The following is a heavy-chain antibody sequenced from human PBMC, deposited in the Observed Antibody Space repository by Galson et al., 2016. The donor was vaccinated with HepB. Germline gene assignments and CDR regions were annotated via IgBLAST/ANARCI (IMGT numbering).Heavy chain of an antibody. Sequence: LRLFGAASGFTVSGYTMHWVRQAPGKGLEWVALISYDGNNKYYADSVKCRFPITRDNSKNTLYLQVYSLRSEDTAMYYCARGGSAGPDGSGLFDHWGQGTLVTVSS. J-gene: IGHJ4*02. V-gene: IGHV3-30-3*01. CDR2: ISYDGNNK. D-gene: IGHD3-22*01. CDR1: GFTVSGYT. CDR3: ARGGSAGPDGSGLFDH.